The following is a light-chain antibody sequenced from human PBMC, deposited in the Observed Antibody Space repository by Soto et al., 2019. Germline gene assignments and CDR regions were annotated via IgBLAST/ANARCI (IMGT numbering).Light chain of an antibody. Sequence: DIQMTQSPCSLSASVGDRVTITCRASQAITTYVAWYQQKPGKIPQLLIYAASTLQSGLPSRFSGSGSETEFTLTISSVQPEDVATYYCQRYSSAPRTFGEGTKLEIK. V-gene: IGKV1-27*01. J-gene: IGKJ2*02. CDR3: QRYSSAPRT. CDR2: AAS. CDR1: QAITTY.